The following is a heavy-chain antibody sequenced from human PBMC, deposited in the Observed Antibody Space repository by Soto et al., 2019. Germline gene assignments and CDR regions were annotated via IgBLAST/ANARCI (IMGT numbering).Heavy chain of an antibody. CDR2: VSNDGSRK. CDR1: GFIFSGSG. J-gene: IGHJ5*01. CDR3: ARWVGGSMYDNSGKCDS. V-gene: IGHV3-30*03. D-gene: IGHD3-22*01. Sequence: QVQLVESGGGVVQPGRSLRLTCAASGFIFSGSGMHWVRQAPGKGLEWVALVSNDGSRKYYGDSVKGRFTISRDNAENTLDLQMKSLRAEDTAVYYCARWVGGSMYDNSGKCDSWGQGTLVTVSS.